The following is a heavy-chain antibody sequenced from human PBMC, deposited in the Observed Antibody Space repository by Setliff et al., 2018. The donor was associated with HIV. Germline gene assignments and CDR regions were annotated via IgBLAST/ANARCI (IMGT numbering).Heavy chain of an antibody. Sequence: PSETLSLTCTVSGVSISNYYWNWIRQPPGKGLEWIGYIFTSGDTNYNPSLRSRVTLSVDTSKNQVSLKLGSVTAADTAVYYCATGGASSIPLGPWGQGTLVTVSS. V-gene: IGHV4-4*09. D-gene: IGHD2-21*01. J-gene: IGHJ5*02. CDR1: GVSISNYY. CDR2: IFTSGDT. CDR3: ATGGASSIPLGP.